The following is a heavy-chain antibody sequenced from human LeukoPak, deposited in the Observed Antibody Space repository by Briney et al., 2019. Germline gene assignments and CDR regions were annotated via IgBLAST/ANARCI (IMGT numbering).Heavy chain of an antibody. J-gene: IGHJ1*01. CDR3: AKDPSYYYDSSGYLQYFQH. Sequence: PGGSLRLSCAASGFTFSSYAMSWVRQAPGKGLVWVSAISGSGGSTYYADSVKGRFTISRDNSKNTLYLQMNSLRAEDTAVYYCAKDPSYYYDSSGYLQYFQHWGQGTLVTVSS. CDR1: GFTFSSYA. CDR2: ISGSGGST. D-gene: IGHD3-22*01. V-gene: IGHV3-23*01.